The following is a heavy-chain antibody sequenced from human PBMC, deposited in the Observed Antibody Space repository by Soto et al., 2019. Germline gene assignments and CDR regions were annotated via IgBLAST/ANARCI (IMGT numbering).Heavy chain of an antibody. CDR3: AARHLGKQLIFRRFNWFDP. Sequence: SETLSLTCAVYGGSFSGFYWSWIRQPPGKGLEWIGEINHSGNTNYNPSLKSRVTLSVDTSKNQFSLKLSSVTAADTAVYYCAARHLGKQLIFRRFNWFDPWGQGTLVTVSS. V-gene: IGHV4-34*01. CDR2: INHSGNT. CDR1: GGSFSGFY. D-gene: IGHD3-9*01. J-gene: IGHJ5*02.